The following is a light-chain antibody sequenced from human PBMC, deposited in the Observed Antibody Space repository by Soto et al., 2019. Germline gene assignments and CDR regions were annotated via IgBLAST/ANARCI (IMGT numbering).Light chain of an antibody. CDR2: AAI. J-gene: IGKJ4*01. V-gene: IGKV3-15*01. CDR3: QQYYAWPLS. CDR1: QSFNGY. Sequence: ERVMTQSPATLAVSPGERATLSCRASQSFNGYLAWYQQRPGQAPTLLIFAAITRASDVPDRFSGSGSGTDFTLTISSLQPDDVAVYYCQQYYAWPLSFGGGTKVDIK.